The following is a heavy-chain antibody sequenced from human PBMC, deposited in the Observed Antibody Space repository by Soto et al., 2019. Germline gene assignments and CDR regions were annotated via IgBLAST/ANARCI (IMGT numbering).Heavy chain of an antibody. CDR2: SSYDGRET. Sequence: GGSLRLSCAASDFDFSSYGIHWVRQAPGKGLEWVAASSYDGRETFYADSAKGRFTVSKEMSKNTAFLQMNALRHEDTAVYFCARDSGWPILNFDNWGQRTPVTVSS. D-gene: IGHD3-10*01. CDR1: DFDFSSYG. J-gene: IGHJ4*02. V-gene: IGHV3-30*03. CDR3: ARDSGWPILNFDN.